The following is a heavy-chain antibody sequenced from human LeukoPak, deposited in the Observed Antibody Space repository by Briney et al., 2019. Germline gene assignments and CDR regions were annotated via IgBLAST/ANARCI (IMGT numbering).Heavy chain of an antibody. CDR2: INSDGSST. J-gene: IGHJ4*02. Sequence: PGGSLRLSCAASGFTFSSYWMHWVRHAPGKGLVWVSRINSDGSSTSYADSVKGRFTISRDNAKNTLYLQMNNLRAEDTAVYYCARDSGVTDFDYWGQGTLVTVS. V-gene: IGHV3-74*01. D-gene: IGHD2-15*01. CDR3: ARDSGVTDFDY. CDR1: GFTFSSYW.